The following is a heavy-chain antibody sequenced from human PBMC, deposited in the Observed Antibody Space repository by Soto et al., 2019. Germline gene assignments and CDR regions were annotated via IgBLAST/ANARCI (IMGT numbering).Heavy chain of an antibody. Sequence: QVQLVQSGAEVKKPGSSVKVSCKASGGTFSSYTISWVRQAPGQGLEWMGRIIPILGIANYAQKFQGRVTITADKSTSPAYMELSSLRSEDTAVYYCARGRYYDSSGYSIDYWGQGTLVTVSS. V-gene: IGHV1-69*02. J-gene: IGHJ4*02. CDR1: GGTFSSYT. CDR2: IIPILGIA. D-gene: IGHD3-22*01. CDR3: ARGRYYDSSGYSIDY.